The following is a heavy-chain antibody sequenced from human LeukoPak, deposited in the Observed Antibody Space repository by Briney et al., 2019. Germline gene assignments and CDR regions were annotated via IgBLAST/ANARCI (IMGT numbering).Heavy chain of an antibody. CDR3: ARLYDYVWGSYRSPWFDP. V-gene: IGHV3-21*01. Sequence: PGGSLRLSCAASGFTFSSYSMNWIRQAPGKGLEWVSSISSSSIYIYYADSVKGRFTISRDNAKHSLYLQMNSLRAEDTAVYYCARLYDYVWGSYRSPWFDPWGQGTLVTVSS. D-gene: IGHD3-16*02. CDR2: ISSSSIYI. J-gene: IGHJ5*02. CDR1: GFTFSSYS.